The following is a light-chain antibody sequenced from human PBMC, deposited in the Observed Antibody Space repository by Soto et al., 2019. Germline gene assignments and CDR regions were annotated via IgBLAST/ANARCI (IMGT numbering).Light chain of an antibody. CDR1: QGIRSY. J-gene: IGKJ5*01. V-gene: IGKV1-9*01. CDR3: QQLNSYPTP. Sequence: DIQLTQSPSLLSASVGDRVTITCRASQGIRSYLAWYQQKPGKAPKLLIYAASTLQSGVPSRFSGSGSGTDFTLTISSLQPEDFAIYYCQQLNSYPTPFAQGTRLEIK. CDR2: AAS.